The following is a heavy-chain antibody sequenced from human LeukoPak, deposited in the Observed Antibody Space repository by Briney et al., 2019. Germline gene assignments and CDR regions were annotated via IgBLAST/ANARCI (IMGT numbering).Heavy chain of an antibody. V-gene: IGHV3-48*03. CDR1: GFTFSSYE. CDR2: ISSSGSTI. Sequence: PGGSLRLSCAASGFTFSSYEMNWVRQAPGKGLEWVSYISSSGSTIYYADSVKGRFTISRDNAKNSPYLQMNSLRAEDTAVYYCARGGSVLLWFGELQPFDYWGQGTLVTVSS. D-gene: IGHD3-10*01. CDR3: ARGGSVLLWFGELQPFDY. J-gene: IGHJ4*02.